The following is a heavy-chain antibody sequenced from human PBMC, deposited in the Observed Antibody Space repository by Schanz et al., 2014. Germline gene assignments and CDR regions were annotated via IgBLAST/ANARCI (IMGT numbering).Heavy chain of an antibody. D-gene: IGHD2-2*01. CDR1: GYTFTSYG. J-gene: IGHJ3*01. Sequence: QGQLVQSGAEAKKPGASVKVSCKASGYTFTSYGITRVRQAPGQGLEWMGWISAYNGHTTYAQKFQGRVTMTSDTSTSTAYMELRNVREDDTTMYYCARGTPYYSSTSCSGLDAYDVWGQGTLVTVSS. CDR2: ISAYNGHT. V-gene: IGHV1-18*01. CDR3: ARGTPYYSSTSCSGLDAYDV.